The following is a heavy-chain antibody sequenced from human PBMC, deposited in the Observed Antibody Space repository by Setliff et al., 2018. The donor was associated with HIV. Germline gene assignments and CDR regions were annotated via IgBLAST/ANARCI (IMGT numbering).Heavy chain of an antibody. CDR2: IYYSGST. CDR1: GGSISSGGYY. D-gene: IGHD2-2*01. CDR3: ARVLVIPAASAGSFAFDI. J-gene: IGHJ3*02. V-gene: IGHV4-31*03. Sequence: KTSETLSLTCTVSGGSISSGGYYWSWIRQHPGKGLEWIGYIYYSGSTYYNPSLKSRVTISVDTSKSQFSLKLSSVTAADTAVYYCARVLVIPAASAGSFAFDIWGQGRMVTVS.